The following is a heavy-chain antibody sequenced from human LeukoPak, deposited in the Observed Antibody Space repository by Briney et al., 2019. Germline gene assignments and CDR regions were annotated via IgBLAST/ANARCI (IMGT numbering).Heavy chain of an antibody. J-gene: IGHJ4*02. CDR1: GFTFSSYE. V-gene: IGHV3-48*03. CDR3: ARDGGWGLYFDY. CDR2: ISTSGSTI. D-gene: IGHD6-19*01. Sequence: PGGSLRLSCAASGFTFSSYEMNWVRQAPGKGLEWVSYISTSGSTIYYADSVKGRFTISRDNAKNSLYLQMNSLRAEDTADYYCARDGGWGLYFDYWGQGTLVTVSS.